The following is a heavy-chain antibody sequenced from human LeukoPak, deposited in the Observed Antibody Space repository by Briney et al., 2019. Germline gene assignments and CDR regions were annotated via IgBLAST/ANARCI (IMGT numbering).Heavy chain of an antibody. CDR3: ARVPADYYDSSGYLYWNDAFDI. V-gene: IGHV4-34*01. CDR1: GGSFSGYY. D-gene: IGHD3-22*01. CDR2: INHSGST. Sequence: SETLSLTCAVYGGSFSGYYWSWIRQPPGKGLEWIGEINHSGSTNYNPSLKSRVTISVDTSKNQFSLKLSSVTAADTAAYYCARVPADYYDSSGYLYWNDAFDIWGQGTMVTVSS. J-gene: IGHJ3*02.